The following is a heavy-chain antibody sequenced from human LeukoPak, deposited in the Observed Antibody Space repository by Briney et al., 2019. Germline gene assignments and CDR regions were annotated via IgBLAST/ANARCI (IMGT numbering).Heavy chain of an antibody. Sequence: ASVKVSCKASGYTFTGYYMHWVRQAPGQGLEWMGWINPNSGGTNYAQKFQSRVTMTRDTSISTAYMELSRLRSDDTAVYYCARALLLRAVGAPGYFQHWGQGTLVTVSS. CDR2: INPNSGGT. V-gene: IGHV1-2*02. CDR1: GYTFTGYY. J-gene: IGHJ1*01. CDR3: ARALLLRAVGAPGYFQH. D-gene: IGHD6-19*01.